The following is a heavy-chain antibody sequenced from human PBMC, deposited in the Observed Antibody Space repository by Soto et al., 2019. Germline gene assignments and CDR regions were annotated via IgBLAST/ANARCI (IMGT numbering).Heavy chain of an antibody. CDR2: TYYRSKWYN. J-gene: IGHJ4*02. V-gene: IGHV6-1*01. CDR3: ASAPAGRFGPFDY. CDR1: GDSVSSNSSA. Sequence: PSQTLSLPCAISGDSVSSNSSACNFIRQSPSRGLEWLGRTYYRSKWYNDYAVSVKSRITINPDTSKNQFSLQLNSVTPEDTAVYYCASAPAGRFGPFDYWGQGTLVTVSS. D-gene: IGHD2-2*01.